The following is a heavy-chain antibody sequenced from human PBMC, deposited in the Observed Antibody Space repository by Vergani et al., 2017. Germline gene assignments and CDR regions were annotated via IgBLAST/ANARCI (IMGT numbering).Heavy chain of an antibody. V-gene: IGHV1-69*01. CDR1: GGTFSSYA. CDR2: IIPIFGTA. Sequence: QVQLVQSGAEVKKPGSSVKVSCKASGGTFSSYAISWVRQAPGQGLEWMGGIIPIFGTANYAQKFQGRVPITADESTSTAYLEWRCLTSDDTAVYYCARVVPAVGYYYDYYMDVWGKGTTVTVSS. CDR3: ARVVPAVGYYYDYYMDV. D-gene: IGHD2-2*01. J-gene: IGHJ6*03.